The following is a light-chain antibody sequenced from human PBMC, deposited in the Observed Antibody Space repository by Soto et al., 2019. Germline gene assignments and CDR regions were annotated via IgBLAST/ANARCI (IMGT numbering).Light chain of an antibody. V-gene: IGKV3-20*01. CDR1: QSVSNNY. CDR3: QQYGASPIYT. Sequence: EIVLAQSPGTLSLSPGGRATLSCRSSQSVSNNYLAWYQQKPGQAPRLLIYGASSRATGTPDRFSGSGSGTDFTLSISRLEPEDFAVYYCQQYGASPIYTFGQGTRLEI. CDR2: GAS. J-gene: IGKJ5*01.